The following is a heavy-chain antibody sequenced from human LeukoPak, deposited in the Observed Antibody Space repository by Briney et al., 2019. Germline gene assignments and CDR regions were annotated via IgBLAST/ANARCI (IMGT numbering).Heavy chain of an antibody. D-gene: IGHD2-15*01. CDR3: ARQKISGVRDIVVEPIR. Sequence: GGSLRLSCAASGFTVSSNYMSWVRQAPGKGLEWVSVIYSGGSTYYADSVKGRFTISRDNSKNTLYLQMNSLRAEDTAVYYCARQKISGVRDIVVEPIRWGQGTLVTVSS. V-gene: IGHV3-66*04. CDR1: GFTVSSNY. J-gene: IGHJ4*02. CDR2: IYSGGST.